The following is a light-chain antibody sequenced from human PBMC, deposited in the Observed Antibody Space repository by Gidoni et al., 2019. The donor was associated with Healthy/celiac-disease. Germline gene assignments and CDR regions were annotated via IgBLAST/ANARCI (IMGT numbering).Light chain of an antibody. V-gene: IGLV2-8*01. CDR2: EVS. CDR3: SSYAGSNNPVV. J-gene: IGLJ2*01. Sequence: SALTQPPSASWSPGQSVTISCTGTSSDVGGYNYVSWYQQHPGKAPKLMIYEVSKRPSGVPDRFSGSKSGNTASLTVSGLQAEDEADYYCSSYAGSNNPVVFGGGTKLTVL. CDR1: SSDVGGYNY.